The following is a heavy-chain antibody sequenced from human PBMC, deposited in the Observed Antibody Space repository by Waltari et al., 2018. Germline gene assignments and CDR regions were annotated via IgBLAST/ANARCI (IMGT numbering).Heavy chain of an antibody. CDR3: ARGRVVVPAARPLPYYYYCMDV. J-gene: IGHJ6*03. CDR1: GGSFCGYY. D-gene: IGHD2-2*02. CDR2: MNHSGST. Sequence: QVQLQQWGAGLLKPSETLSLTCAVYGGSFCGYYWGWIRQPPGKGLEWIGEMNHSGSTNYNPALTSRVTISVDTSKNQFSLKLSSVTAADTAVYYCARGRVVVPAARPLPYYYYCMDVWGKGTTVTVSS. V-gene: IGHV4-34*01.